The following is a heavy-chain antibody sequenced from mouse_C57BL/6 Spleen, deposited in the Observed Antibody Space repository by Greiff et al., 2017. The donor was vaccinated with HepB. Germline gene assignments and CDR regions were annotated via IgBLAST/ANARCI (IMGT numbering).Heavy chain of an antibody. D-gene: IGHD2-3*01. Sequence: EVQLQESGPGLAKPSQSLSLTCSVTGYSITSDYWNWIRNFPGNKLEYMGYISYSGSTYYTPSLTSRISITRDTSKNQYYLQLNSVTTEDKATYDCARYMRRKDYFDYWGQGTTLTVSS. CDR1: GYSITSDY. V-gene: IGHV3-8*01. CDR2: ISYSGST. CDR3: ARYMRRKDYFDY. J-gene: IGHJ2*01.